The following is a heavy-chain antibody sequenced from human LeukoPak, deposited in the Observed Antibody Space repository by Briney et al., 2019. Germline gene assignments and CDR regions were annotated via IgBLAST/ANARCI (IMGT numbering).Heavy chain of an antibody. D-gene: IGHD1-1*01. Sequence: GASLQISCKGSGDTFNNDWIAWVRQLPGKGLEWMGIVYPDASKTKYNPSFQGQVTISADKSTTTAYLQWSSLRASDTAIYCARQMGGTTSVNCFDPWGQGTLVTVSS. J-gene: IGHJ5*02. CDR1: GDTFNNDW. CDR3: ARQMGGTTSVNCFDP. V-gene: IGHV5-51*01. CDR2: VYPDASKT.